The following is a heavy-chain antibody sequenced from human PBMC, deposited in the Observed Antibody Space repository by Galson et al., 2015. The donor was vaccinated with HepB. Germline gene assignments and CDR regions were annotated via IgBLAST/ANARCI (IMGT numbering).Heavy chain of an antibody. Sequence: SVKVSCKASGYTFTSCGISWVRQAPGQGLEWMGWIGRDYPYTAFGKTNYAQRYRGRVSLTTDTSTTTAYMELSSLTSDDTAVYYCARDRDCSGVSCQNRFDSWGQGTPVTVSS. J-gene: IGHJ4*02. CDR1: GYTFTSCG. CDR2: IGRDYPYTAFGKT. D-gene: IGHD2-15*01. V-gene: IGHV1-18*04. CDR3: ARDRDCSGVSCQNRFDS.